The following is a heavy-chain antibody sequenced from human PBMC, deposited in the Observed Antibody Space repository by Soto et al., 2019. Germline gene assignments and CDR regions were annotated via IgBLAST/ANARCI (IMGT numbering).Heavy chain of an antibody. J-gene: IGHJ6*02. D-gene: IGHD1-26*01. Sequence: SETLSLTCTVSGGSIRSYCWTWIRQPPGEGLEWIGCICNSGTTNYNPSLKSRVTISVDTSKNQFSLKLSSVTAADTAVYYCARENGGSYLDVWGQGTTVTVSS. CDR2: ICNSGTT. CDR1: GGSIRSYC. V-gene: IGHV4-59*01. CDR3: ARENGGSYLDV.